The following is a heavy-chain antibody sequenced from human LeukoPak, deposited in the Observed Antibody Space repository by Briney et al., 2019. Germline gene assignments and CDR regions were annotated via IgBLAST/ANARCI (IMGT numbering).Heavy chain of an antibody. D-gene: IGHD3-16*01. Sequence: GGSLRLSCAASGFTFSNYNRNWVRQAPGKGLERLSYITSGSSTIHYADSVKGRFTISRDNAKNSLYLQMNSLRAEDTAVYYCARTILLGGYTGFDYWGQGTLVTVSS. J-gene: IGHJ4*02. V-gene: IGHV3-48*01. CDR2: ITSGSSTI. CDR3: ARTILLGGYTGFDY. CDR1: GFTFSNYN.